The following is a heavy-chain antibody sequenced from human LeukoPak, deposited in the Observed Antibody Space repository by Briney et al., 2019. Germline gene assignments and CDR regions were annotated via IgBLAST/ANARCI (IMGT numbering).Heavy chain of an antibody. V-gene: IGHV4-39*07. CDR1: GGSISSSSYY. Sequence: PSETLSLTCTVSGGSISSSSYYWGWIRQPPGKGLEWIGSIYYSGSTYYNPSLKSRVTISVDTSKNQFSLKLSSVTAADTAVYYCARDRIAAAGTDNFDYWGQGTLVTVSS. D-gene: IGHD6-13*01. CDR3: ARDRIAAAGTDNFDY. CDR2: IYYSGST. J-gene: IGHJ4*02.